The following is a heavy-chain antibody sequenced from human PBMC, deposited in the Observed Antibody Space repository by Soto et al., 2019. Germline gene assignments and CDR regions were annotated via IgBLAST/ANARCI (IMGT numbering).Heavy chain of an antibody. Sequence: ASVKVSCKASGYTFTNYGISWVRQAPGQGLEWMGWISAYNGNTNYAQNLQGRVTMTTDTSTSTAYTELRSLRSDDTAMYYCARVDVLRFLEWLSWGQGNLVTVSS. CDR2: ISAYNGNT. CDR3: ARVDVLRFLEWLS. D-gene: IGHD3-3*01. J-gene: IGHJ4*02. V-gene: IGHV1-18*04. CDR1: GYTFTNYG.